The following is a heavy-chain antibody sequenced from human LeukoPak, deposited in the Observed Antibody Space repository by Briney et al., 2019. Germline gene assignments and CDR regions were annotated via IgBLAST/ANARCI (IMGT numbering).Heavy chain of an antibody. CDR2: TRNKANSYTT. CDR1: GFTFSDHY. V-gene: IGHV3-72*01. D-gene: IGHD2-2*01. J-gene: IGHJ4*02. CDR3: TVVPAATTIGY. Sequence: PGGSLRLSCAASGFTFSDHYMDWVRQAPGKGLEWVGRTRNKANSYTTEYAASVKGRFTISRDDSKNSLYLQMSSLKTEDTAVYYCTVVPAATTIGYWGQGTLVTVSS.